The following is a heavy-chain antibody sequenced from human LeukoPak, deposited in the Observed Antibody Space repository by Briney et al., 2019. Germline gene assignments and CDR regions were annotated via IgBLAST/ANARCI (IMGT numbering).Heavy chain of an antibody. D-gene: IGHD2-21*02. Sequence: PSETLSLTCTVSGGSINSSAYYWVWIRQPPGKGLQGSASINYSGRTYYHPSLKSRVTVSVDTSKNQFSLKLNSVTAAATAVFFCARLSQGYCGGDCYSGYWGQGTLVTVSS. V-gene: IGHV4-39*01. CDR1: GGSINSSAYY. CDR2: INYSGRT. J-gene: IGHJ4*02. CDR3: ARLSQGYCGGDCYSGY.